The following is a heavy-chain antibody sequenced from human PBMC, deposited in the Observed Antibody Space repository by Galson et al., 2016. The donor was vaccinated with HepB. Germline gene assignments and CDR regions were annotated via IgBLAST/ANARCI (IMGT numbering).Heavy chain of an antibody. CDR1: GYTFTGYF. CDR3: ARFGPDSLDH. V-gene: IGHV1-2*02. D-gene: IGHD3-10*01. J-gene: IGHJ4*01. Sequence: SVKVSCKASGYTFTGYFIHWVRQAPGQGLEWMGWINPNNGVTNYAQKFQGRVTMTRDTSITTAYIDLSRLRSDDTAVYYCARFGPDSLDHWGKEPWSPSPQ. CDR2: INPNNGVT.